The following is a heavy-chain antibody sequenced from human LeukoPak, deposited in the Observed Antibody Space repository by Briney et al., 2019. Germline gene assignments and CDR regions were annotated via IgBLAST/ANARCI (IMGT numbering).Heavy chain of an antibody. D-gene: IGHD2-15*01. Sequence: PSETLSLTCTVSGGSISSYYWSWIRQPPGKGLEWIGYIYYSGSTNYNPSLKSRVTISVDTSKNQFSLKLSSVTAADTAVYYCARAERYCSGGSCYFGGYYYYYGMDVWGQGTTVTVSS. CDR3: ARAERYCSGGSCYFGGYYYYYGMDV. J-gene: IGHJ6*02. CDR1: GGSISSYY. V-gene: IGHV4-59*01. CDR2: IYYSGST.